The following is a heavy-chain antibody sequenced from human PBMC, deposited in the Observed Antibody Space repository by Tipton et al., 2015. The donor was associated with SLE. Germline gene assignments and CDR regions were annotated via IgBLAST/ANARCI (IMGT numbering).Heavy chain of an antibody. Sequence: SLRLSCAASGFTFSIYAMHWVRQAPGKGLEWVAVISYDGSNRYYADSVKGRFTISRDNSKNTVYLQMNTLTAEDTAVYYCARSPYSGSGSFRTYYFDIWGQGTLVTVSS. V-gene: IGHV3-30*14. J-gene: IGHJ4*02. D-gene: IGHD3-10*01. CDR2: ISYDGSNR. CDR1: GFTFSIYA. CDR3: ARSPYSGSGSFRTYYFDI.